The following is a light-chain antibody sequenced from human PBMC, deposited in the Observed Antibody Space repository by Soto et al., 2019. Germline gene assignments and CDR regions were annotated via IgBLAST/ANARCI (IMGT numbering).Light chain of an antibody. V-gene: IGKV3D-15*01. Sequence: EIVLTQSPGTLSLSPGERATLSCRASQSVSSNYLAWFQQKPGQAPRLLIYAASSRATGIPARFSGSGSGTEFTLTISSLQSEDFAVYYCQQYNNWPPWTFGRGTKVDIK. CDR3: QQYNNWPPWT. CDR1: QSVSSN. J-gene: IGKJ1*01. CDR2: AAS.